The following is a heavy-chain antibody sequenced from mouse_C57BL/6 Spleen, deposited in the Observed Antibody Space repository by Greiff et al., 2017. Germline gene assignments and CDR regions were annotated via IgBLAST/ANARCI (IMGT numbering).Heavy chain of an antibody. CDR3: ASLGGNYYCDY. D-gene: IGHD2-1*01. Sequence: VQLQQPGAELVRPGSSVKLSCKASGYTFTSYWMDWVKQRPGQGLEWIGNIYPSDSETHYNQKFKDKATLTVDKSSSTAYMQLSSLTSEDSAVYYCASLGGNYYCDYWGQGTTLTVSS. V-gene: IGHV1-61*01. CDR1: GYTFTSYW. CDR2: IYPSDSET. J-gene: IGHJ2*01.